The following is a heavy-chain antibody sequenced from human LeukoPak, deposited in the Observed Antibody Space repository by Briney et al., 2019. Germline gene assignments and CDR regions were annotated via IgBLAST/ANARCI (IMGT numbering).Heavy chain of an antibody. V-gene: IGHV3-48*01. CDR3: ATADRGAFDI. CDR2: ITRSSSTI. CDR1: GFTFSWYS. J-gene: IGHJ3*02. Sequence: GGSLRLSCAVSGFTFSWYSMNWVRQTPGKGLEWLSYITRSSSTIYYADSVKGRFTISRDNAKNSLYLQMNSLRVDDTAVYYCATADRGAFDIWGQGTMVIVSS.